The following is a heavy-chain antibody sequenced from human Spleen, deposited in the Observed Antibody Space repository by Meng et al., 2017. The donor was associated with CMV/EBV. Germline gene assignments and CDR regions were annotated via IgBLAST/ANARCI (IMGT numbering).Heavy chain of an antibody. D-gene: IGHD5-12*01. CDR3: ARHLSPINSADF. J-gene: IGHJ4*02. CDR1: GYSFTTYW. V-gene: IGHV5-51*01. Sequence: CQGSGYSFTTYWIAWVRRMPGKGLEWMGIIYPGDSDTTYSPSFQGQVTISVDKSISTAYLQWSSLKASDTAIYYCARHLSPINSADFWGQGTLVTVSS. CDR2: IYPGDSDT.